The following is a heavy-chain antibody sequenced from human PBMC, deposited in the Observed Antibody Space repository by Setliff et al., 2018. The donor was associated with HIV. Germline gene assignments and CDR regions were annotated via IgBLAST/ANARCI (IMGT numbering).Heavy chain of an antibody. D-gene: IGHD6-13*01. CDR2: IYYDDGK. V-gene: IGHV2-5*02. Sequence: TLSLTCTVSGDSITNDDYYWGWIWQPPGKGLEWIAIIYYDDGKRYSPSLKSRLTITKDTSKNQVVLTMTNMDPVDTATYYCAHRLKGIEPTGMGYFDYWGQGALVTVSS. CDR1: GDSITNDDYY. J-gene: IGHJ4*02. CDR3: AHRLKGIEPTGMGYFDY.